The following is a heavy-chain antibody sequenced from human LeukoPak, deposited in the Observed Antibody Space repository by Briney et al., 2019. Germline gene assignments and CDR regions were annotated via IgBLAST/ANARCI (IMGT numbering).Heavy chain of an antibody. V-gene: IGHV3-53*01. D-gene: IGHD3-10*01. CDR3: AKLLRGVVVPYFDY. Sequence: GGSLRLSCAASGFTVSSNYMSWVRQAPGKGLEWVSVIYSGGSTYYADSVKGRFTISRDNSKNTLYLQMNSLRAEDTAVYYCAKLLRGVVVPYFDYWGQGTLVTVSS. CDR1: GFTVSSNY. CDR2: IYSGGST. J-gene: IGHJ4*02.